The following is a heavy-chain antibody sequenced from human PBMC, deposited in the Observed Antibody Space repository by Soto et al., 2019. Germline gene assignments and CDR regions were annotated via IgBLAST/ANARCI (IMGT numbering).Heavy chain of an antibody. D-gene: IGHD3-3*01. CDR3: ARVLSWASYYDFWSGYYNYYYYGMDV. Sequence: GASVKVSCKASGYTFTNFGISWVRQAPGQGHEWMGGISAYNGNTNYAQKFQGRVTMTTDTSTSTAYMEVRSLRFDDTAVYYCARVLSWASYYDFWSGYYNYYYYGMDVWGQGTTVTVSS. V-gene: IGHV1-18*01. CDR1: GYTFTNFG. CDR2: ISAYNGNT. J-gene: IGHJ6*02.